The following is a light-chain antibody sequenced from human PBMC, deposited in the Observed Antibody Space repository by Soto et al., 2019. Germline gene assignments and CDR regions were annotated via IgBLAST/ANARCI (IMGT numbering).Light chain of an antibody. CDR2: SNN. CDR1: SSNIGSNT. CDR3: AAWDDSLNGLV. J-gene: IGLJ2*01. V-gene: IGLV1-44*01. Sequence: QSVLTQPPSASGTPGQRVTISCSGSSSNIGSNTVNWYQQLPGTAPKILISSNNQRPSGVPGRFSGSKSGTSASLAISGLESEDEADYYCAAWDDSLNGLVFGGGTKLTVL.